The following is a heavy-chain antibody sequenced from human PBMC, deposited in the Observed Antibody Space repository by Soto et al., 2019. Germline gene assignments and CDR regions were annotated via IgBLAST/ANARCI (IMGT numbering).Heavy chain of an antibody. Sequence: QVQVVQSGAEVKKPGSSVRVSCKASGDSFTKYTVNWVRQAPRQGLEWMGGIIPRFGTTNYAPTLQDRVTITADASMKTVYMELSSLRSDDTALYYCARGRGLYNSGRSQLDSWGQGTLVTVSS. D-gene: IGHD1-1*01. J-gene: IGHJ4*02. CDR2: IIPRFGTT. CDR1: GDSFTKYT. CDR3: ARGRGLYNSGRSQLDS. V-gene: IGHV1-69*01.